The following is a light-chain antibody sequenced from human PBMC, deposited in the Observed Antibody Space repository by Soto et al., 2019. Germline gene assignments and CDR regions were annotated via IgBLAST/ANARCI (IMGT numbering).Light chain of an antibody. Sequence: QSVLTQPPSASGTPGQRVTISCSGSSSNIGRHPVKWYRQLPGTAPKLLIGSSDQRPSGVRDRFSGSQSGTSASRAISGLQSADEADYLCAAWDDSLNAWAFGGGTKLTVL. CDR2: SSD. V-gene: IGLV1-44*01. CDR3: AAWDDSLNAWA. J-gene: IGLJ3*02. CDR1: SSNIGRHP.